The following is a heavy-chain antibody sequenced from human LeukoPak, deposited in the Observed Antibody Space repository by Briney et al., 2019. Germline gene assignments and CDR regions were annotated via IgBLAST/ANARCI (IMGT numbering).Heavy chain of an antibody. CDR1: GFSLRSNAVG. D-gene: IGHD1-1*01. V-gene: IGHV2-5*02. Sequence: ESGPTLVIPTQTLTLTCTFSGFSLRSNAVGVGWIRQPPGKALEWLALIYGDDNKRYSPSLRSRLTVTKDSSKNQMVLTMTNMDPVDTATYFCAHDDPGYYGMDIWGKGTTVTVSS. J-gene: IGHJ6*04. CDR2: IYGDDNK. CDR3: AHDDPGYYGMDI.